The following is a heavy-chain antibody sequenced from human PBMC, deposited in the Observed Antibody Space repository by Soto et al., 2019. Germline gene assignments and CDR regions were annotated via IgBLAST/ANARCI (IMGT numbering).Heavy chain of an antibody. Sequence: PGGSLRLSCEASGFTFNTYSMHWVRQPPGKGLEWLAAIWYDGTQKYYADSVKGRFIISRDNSKKTLYLEMNSLRAEDTAVYYCARAGGTTVTGLWHFDSWGQGTLVPVSS. CDR1: GFTFNTYS. CDR3: ARAGGTTVTGLWHFDS. D-gene: IGHD4-17*01. V-gene: IGHV3-33*01. J-gene: IGHJ4*02. CDR2: IWYDGTQK.